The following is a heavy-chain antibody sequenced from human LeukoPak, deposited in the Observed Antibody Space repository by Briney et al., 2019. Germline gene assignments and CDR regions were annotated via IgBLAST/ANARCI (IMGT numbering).Heavy chain of an antibody. V-gene: IGHV4-59*08. CDR3: ASPSKSGSYFDY. CDR2: IYYSGST. Sequence: SETLSLTCTVSGGSISSYYWSWIRQPPGKGLEWIGYIYYSGSTNYNPSLKSRVTISVDTSKNQFSLKLSSVTAADTAVYYCASPSKSGSYFDYWGQGTLVTVSS. J-gene: IGHJ4*02. D-gene: IGHD1-26*01. CDR1: GGSISSYY.